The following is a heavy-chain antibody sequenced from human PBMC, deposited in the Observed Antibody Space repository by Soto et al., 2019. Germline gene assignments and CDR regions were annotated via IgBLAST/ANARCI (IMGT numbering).Heavy chain of an antibody. CDR2: ISYDGSNK. J-gene: IGHJ4*02. V-gene: IGHV3-30-3*01. D-gene: IGHD3-3*01. CDR3: ARGNYDFWSGYSR. Sequence: TGGSLRLSCAASGFTFSSYAMHWVRQAPGKGLEWVAVISYDGSNKYYADSVKGRFTISRDNSKNTLYLQMNSLRAEDTAVYYCARGNYDFWSGYSRWGQGTLVTVSS. CDR1: GFTFSSYA.